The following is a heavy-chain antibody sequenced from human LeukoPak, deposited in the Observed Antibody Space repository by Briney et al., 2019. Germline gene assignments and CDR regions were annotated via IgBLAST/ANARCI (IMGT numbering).Heavy chain of an antibody. D-gene: IGHD3-10*01. CDR2: ISGSGGST. Sequence: GGSLRLSCAASGFTFSSYAMSWVRQAPGKGLEWVSAISGSGGSTYYADSVKGRFTISRDNSKNTLYLQMNSLRAEDTAVYYCAKAWSRGLLWFGELRYYFDYLGRGALVTVSS. J-gene: IGHJ4*02. V-gene: IGHV3-23*01. CDR1: GFTFSSYA. CDR3: AKAWSRGLLWFGELRYYFDY.